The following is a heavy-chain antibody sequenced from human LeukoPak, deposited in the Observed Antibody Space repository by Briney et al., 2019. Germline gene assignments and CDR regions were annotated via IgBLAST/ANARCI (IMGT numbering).Heavy chain of an antibody. Sequence: PSETLSLTCRVSGGFLSSYYRSWIRQPPGKGLEWIGYIYYSGTTNYNPSLKRRVTISLDTSKNQFSLKLSSVTAADTAVYYCARRTGYYNGFDYWGQGTLVTVSS. V-gene: IGHV4-59*01. CDR1: GGFLSSYY. J-gene: IGHJ4*02. D-gene: IGHD3-9*01. CDR2: IYYSGTT. CDR3: ARRTGYYNGFDY.